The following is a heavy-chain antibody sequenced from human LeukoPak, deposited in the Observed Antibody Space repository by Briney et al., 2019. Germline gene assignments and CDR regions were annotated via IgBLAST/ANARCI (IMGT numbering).Heavy chain of an antibody. Sequence: PGGSLRLSCAASGFTVSSNYMSWVRQAPGKGLEWVSVIYSGGSTYSADSVKGRFTISRDNSKNTLYLQMNSLRAEDTAVYYCAKDGKSIAARPYWFDPWGQGTLVTVSS. D-gene: IGHD6-6*01. V-gene: IGHV3-53*01. CDR1: GFTVSSNY. CDR2: IYSGGST. J-gene: IGHJ5*02. CDR3: AKDGKSIAARPYWFDP.